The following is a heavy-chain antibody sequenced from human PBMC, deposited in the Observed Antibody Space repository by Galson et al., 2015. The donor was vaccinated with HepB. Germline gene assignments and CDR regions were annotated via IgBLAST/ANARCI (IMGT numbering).Heavy chain of an antibody. CDR3: ASGARYYYDSSGYYLGDY. J-gene: IGHJ4*02. Sequence: SLRLSCAASGFTFGSYAMHWVRQAPGKGLEWVAVISYDGSNKYYADSVKGRFTISRDNSKNTLYLQTNSLRAEDTAVYYCASGARYYYDSSGYYLGDYWGQGTLVTVSS. V-gene: IGHV3-30*04. D-gene: IGHD3-22*01. CDR2: ISYDGSNK. CDR1: GFTFGSYA.